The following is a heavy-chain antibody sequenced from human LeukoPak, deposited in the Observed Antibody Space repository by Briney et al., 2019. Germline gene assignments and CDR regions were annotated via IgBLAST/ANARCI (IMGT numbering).Heavy chain of an antibody. J-gene: IGHJ4*02. D-gene: IGHD5-12*01. CDR2: ISGSGGST. Sequence: GGSLRLSCAASGFTFSSYAMSWVRQAPGKGLEWVSAISGSGGSTYYADSVKGRFTISRDDSKNTLYLQMNSLRAEDTAVYYCAKDGSGYSGYEEFDYWGQGTPVTVSS. V-gene: IGHV3-23*01. CDR3: AKDGSGYSGYEEFDY. CDR1: GFTFSSYA.